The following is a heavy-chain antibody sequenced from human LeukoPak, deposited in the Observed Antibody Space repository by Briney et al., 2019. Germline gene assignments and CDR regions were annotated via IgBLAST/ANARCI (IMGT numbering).Heavy chain of an antibody. CDR3: ARDKHYYDSSNYV. J-gene: IGHJ4*02. Sequence: GGSLRLSCAASGFTFNDYGMSWVRQGPGKGLEWVSGINWNGGTTGYADSVRGRFTISRDNAKNSLYLQMNSLRAEDTALYYCARDKHYYDSSNYVWGQGTLVTVSS. V-gene: IGHV3-20*04. D-gene: IGHD3-22*01. CDR2: INWNGGTT. CDR1: GFTFNDYG.